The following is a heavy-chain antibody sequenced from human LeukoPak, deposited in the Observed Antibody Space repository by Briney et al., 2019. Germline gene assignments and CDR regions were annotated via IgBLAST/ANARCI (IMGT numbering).Heavy chain of an antibody. CDR3: ARDPGIAVAGDSDAFDI. D-gene: IGHD6-19*01. CDR2: IYTNGST. V-gene: IGHV4-4*07. J-gene: IGHJ3*02. CDR1: GGSISSYY. Sequence: SETLSLTCTVSGGSISSYYWSSIRQPAGKGLEWVGPIYTNGSTNYNPSLKSRVTMSTHTSKNQFSLKLGSVTAADTAVYYCARDPGIAVAGDSDAFDIWGEGTMVTVSS.